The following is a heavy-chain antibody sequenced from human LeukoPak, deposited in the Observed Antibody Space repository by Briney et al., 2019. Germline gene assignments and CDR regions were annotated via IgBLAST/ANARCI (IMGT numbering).Heavy chain of an antibody. V-gene: IGHV3-30*02. Sequence: GGSLRLSCAASGFTFRSNATHWVRQAPGKGQEWVTFIRYDGNEKYYADSVKGRFTVSRDNSKNTLYLQMNSLRVEDTAVYYCAQERDRRGYFDYWGQGTLVTVSS. CDR3: AQERDRRGYFDY. CDR2: IRYDGNEK. D-gene: IGHD2-15*01. CDR1: GFTFRSNA. J-gene: IGHJ4*02.